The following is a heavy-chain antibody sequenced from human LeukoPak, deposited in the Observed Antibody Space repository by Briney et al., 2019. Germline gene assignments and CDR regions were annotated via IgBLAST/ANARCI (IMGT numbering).Heavy chain of an antibody. V-gene: IGHV4-39*07. CDR2: VYYSGST. D-gene: IGHD6-13*01. CDR3: ARGQQQLPGDAFDI. Sequence: SETLSLTCTVSGGSISSSSYYWGWIRQPPGKGLEWIGSVYYSGSTYYNPSLKSRVTISVDTSKNQFSLKLSSVTAADTAVYYCARGQQQLPGDAFDIWGQGTMVTVSS. CDR1: GGSISSSSYY. J-gene: IGHJ3*02.